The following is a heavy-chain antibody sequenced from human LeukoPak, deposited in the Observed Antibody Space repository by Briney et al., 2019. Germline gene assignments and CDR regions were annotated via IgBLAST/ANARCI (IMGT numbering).Heavy chain of an antibody. Sequence: GASVKVSCKASGYTFTGYYMHWVRQAPGQGLEWMGWINPNSGGTNYAQKFQGRVTMTRDTSISTAYMELRSLRSDDTAVYYCARDRLITYYYGSGSHGYWGQGTLVTVSS. CDR1: GYTFTGYY. CDR3: ARDRLITYYYGSGSHGY. CDR2: INPNSGGT. J-gene: IGHJ4*02. V-gene: IGHV1-2*02. D-gene: IGHD3-10*01.